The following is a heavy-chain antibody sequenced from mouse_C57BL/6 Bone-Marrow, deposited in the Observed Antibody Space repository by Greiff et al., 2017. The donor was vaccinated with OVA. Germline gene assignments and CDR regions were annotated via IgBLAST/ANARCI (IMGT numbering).Heavy chain of an antibody. CDR3: VSRRICYCGSSYDFGG. CDR1: GYTFTSYD. Sequence: VKLQESGPELVKPGASVKLSCKASGYTFTSYDINWVKQRPGQGLEWIGWIYPRDGSTKYNEKFKGKATLTVDTSSSTAYMELHSLTSEDSAVYFCVSRRICYCGSSYDFGGRGQGATLTVAS. J-gene: IGHJ2*01. V-gene: IGHV1-85*01. CDR2: IYPRDGST. D-gene: IGHD1-1*01.